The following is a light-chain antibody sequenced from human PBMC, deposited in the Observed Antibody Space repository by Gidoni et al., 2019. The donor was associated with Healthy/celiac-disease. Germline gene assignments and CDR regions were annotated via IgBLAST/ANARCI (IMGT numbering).Light chain of an antibody. CDR2: DAS. V-gene: IGKV1-5*01. CDR3: QQYNSYSPT. J-gene: IGKJ2*01. CDR1: QSISSW. Sequence: DIQMTQSPSTLSASVGDRVTITCRASQSISSWLAWYQQKPGKAPKLLIYDASSLESGVPSRFSGSGSGTEFTLTISSLQPDDFATYYCQQYNSYSPTFXQXTKLEIK.